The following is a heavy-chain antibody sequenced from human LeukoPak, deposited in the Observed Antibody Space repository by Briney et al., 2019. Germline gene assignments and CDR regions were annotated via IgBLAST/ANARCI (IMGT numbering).Heavy chain of an antibody. CDR2: INHSGST. V-gene: IGHV4-34*01. CDR3: AREYDYVWGSYRYPGRGSYYYNMDV. J-gene: IGHJ6*03. D-gene: IGHD3-16*02. Sequence: PSETLSLTCAVYGGSFSGYYWSWIRQPPGKGLEWIGGINHSGSTNYNPSLKSRVTISVDTSKNQFSLKLSSVTAADTAVYYCAREYDYVWGSYRYPGRGSYYYNMDVWGKGTTVTVSS. CDR1: GGSFSGYY.